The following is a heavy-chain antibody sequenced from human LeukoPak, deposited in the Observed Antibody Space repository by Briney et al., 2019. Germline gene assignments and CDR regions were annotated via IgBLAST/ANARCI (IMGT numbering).Heavy chain of an antibody. CDR2: IYPGDSDT. CDR1: GYSFTTYW. CDR3: AREDGTTAYLDY. J-gene: IGHJ4*02. Sequence: GESLKISCKSSGYSFTTYWIAWVRQMPGKGLEGMGIIYPGDSDTRYNPSFQGQVTISADKSNSTAYLQWSSLKASATGIYYCAREDGTTAYLDYWGQGTLVTVSS. V-gene: IGHV5-51*01. D-gene: IGHD4-17*01.